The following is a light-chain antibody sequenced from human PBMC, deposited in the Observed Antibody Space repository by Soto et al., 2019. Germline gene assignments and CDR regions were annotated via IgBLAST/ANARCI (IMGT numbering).Light chain of an antibody. Sequence: QSVLTQSPSASASLGASVKLTCTLSSGHSSYAIAWHQQQPEKGPRYLLKLNSDGSHSKGDGIPDRFSGSSSGAVRYLTISSLQSDDEADYYCQTWGTAIHVFGGGTKLTVL. J-gene: IGLJ3*02. CDR3: QTWGTAIHV. CDR2: LNSDGSH. CDR1: SGHSSYA. V-gene: IGLV4-69*01.